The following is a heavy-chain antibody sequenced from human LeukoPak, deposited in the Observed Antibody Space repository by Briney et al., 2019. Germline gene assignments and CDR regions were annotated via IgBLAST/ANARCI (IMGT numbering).Heavy chain of an antibody. V-gene: IGHV3-74*01. CDR2: INSDGSCR. J-gene: IGHJ4*02. CDR3: ASASSHRIAAGGDY. CDR1: GFTFSNYW. Sequence: GGSLRLSCAASGFTFSNYWVHWVRQGPGEGLVWVSRINSDGSCRNYADSVKGRFTISRDNAKNTLYLQMNSLRAEDTAVYYCASASSHRIAAGGDYWGQGTLVTVSS. D-gene: IGHD6-13*01.